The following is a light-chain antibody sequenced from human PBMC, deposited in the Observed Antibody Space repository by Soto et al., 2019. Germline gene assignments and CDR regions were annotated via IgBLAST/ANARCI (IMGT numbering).Light chain of an antibody. CDR1: SSDVGGYNY. CDR2: EVS. CDR3: SSYAGSSSVV. J-gene: IGLJ2*01. Sequence: QSALTQPPSASGSPGQSVTISCTGTSSDVGGYNYVSWYQQHPGKAPKLMIYEVSKRPSGVPDRFSGSKSGNTASLTVSGLQAEDEADYYCSSYAGSSSVVFGGGTKFTVL. V-gene: IGLV2-8*01.